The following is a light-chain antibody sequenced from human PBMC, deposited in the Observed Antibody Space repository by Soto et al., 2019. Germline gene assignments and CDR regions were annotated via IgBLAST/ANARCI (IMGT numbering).Light chain of an antibody. CDR3: SSYTTNTGLEYV. V-gene: IGLV2-14*01. J-gene: IGLJ1*01. Sequence: QSVLTQPASVSGSPGQSITISCTGTSSDVGGYNSVSWYQHHPGKAPKLMIYEVSNRPSGVSDRFSGSKSGNTASLTISGLQAEDEAAYYCSSYTTNTGLEYVFGTGTKVTVL. CDR1: SSDVGGYNS. CDR2: EVS.